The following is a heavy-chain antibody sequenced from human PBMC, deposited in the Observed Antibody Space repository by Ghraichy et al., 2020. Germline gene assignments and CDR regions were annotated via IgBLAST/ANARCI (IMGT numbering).Heavy chain of an antibody. CDR1: GFTFISYS. J-gene: IGHJ4*02. CDR2: IDSSSSYI. V-gene: IGHV3-21*01. CDR3: ARDPGYCSGGRCYLSGYDN. Sequence: GGSLRLTCAASGFTFISYSMNWVRQAPGKGLEWVSYIDSSSSYIYYADSLKGRFTISRDNAKNSVYLQMNSLRAEDTAVYYCARDPGYCSGGRCYLSGYDNWGQGTLVTVSS. D-gene: IGHD2-15*01.